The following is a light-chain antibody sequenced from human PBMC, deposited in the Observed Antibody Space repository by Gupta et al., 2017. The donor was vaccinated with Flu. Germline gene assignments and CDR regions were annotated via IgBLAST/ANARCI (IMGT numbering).Light chain of an antibody. CDR3: TAWDDSLHGHVV. Sequence: QSVLTQPPSASGTPGQRVTISCSGSNSNVGSPNVNWYQHLPGTAPRLLISSDDRRPSGVPDRFSGSKSGTSASLAISGLQSEDEGDYYCTAWDDSLHGHVVFGGGTTLTVL. CDR2: SDD. CDR1: NSNVGSPN. J-gene: IGLJ2*01. V-gene: IGLV1-44*01.